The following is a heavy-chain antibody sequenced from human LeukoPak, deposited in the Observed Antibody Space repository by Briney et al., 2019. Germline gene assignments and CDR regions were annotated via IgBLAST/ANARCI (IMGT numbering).Heavy chain of an antibody. CDR2: ISGSGGST. D-gene: IGHD2-21*01. CDR3: AKGSGEVVIADEDY. J-gene: IGHJ4*02. Sequence: GGSLRLSCAASGFTFSSYSMNWVRQAPGKGLEWVSAISGSGGSTYYADSVKGRFTISRDNSKNTLYLQMNSLRAEDTAVYYCAKGSGEVVIADEDYWGQGTLVTVSS. CDR1: GFTFSSYS. V-gene: IGHV3-23*01.